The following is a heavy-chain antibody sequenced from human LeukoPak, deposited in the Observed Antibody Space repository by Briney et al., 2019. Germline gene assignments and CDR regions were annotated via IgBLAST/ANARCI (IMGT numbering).Heavy chain of an antibody. CDR3: ARGGMVRGVPTKSPSHNWFDP. CDR1: GYTFTSYG. D-gene: IGHD3-10*01. CDR2: ISAYNGNT. J-gene: IGHJ5*02. Sequence: ASVRVSCKASGYTFTSYGISWVRQAPGQGLECMGWISAYNGNTHHAQKLQGRVTMTTDTSTTTAYMELRSLRSDDTAVYYCARGGMVRGVPTKSPSHNWFDPWRQGTLVTVSS. V-gene: IGHV1-18*01.